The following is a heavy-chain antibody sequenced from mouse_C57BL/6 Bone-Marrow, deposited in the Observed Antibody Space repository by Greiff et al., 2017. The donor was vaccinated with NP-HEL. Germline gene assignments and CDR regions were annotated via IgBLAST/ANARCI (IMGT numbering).Heavy chain of an antibody. CDR3: ARQFYGSSTFAY. J-gene: IGHJ3*01. CDR1: GFTFSSYG. CDR2: ISSGGSYT. Sequence: EVKLMESGGDLVKPGGSLKLSCAASGFTFSSYGMSWVRQTPDKRLEWVATISSGGSYTYYPDSVKGRFTIPRDNAKNTLYLQMSSLKSEDTAMYYCARQFYGSSTFAYWGQGTLVTVSA. V-gene: IGHV5-6*01. D-gene: IGHD1-1*01.